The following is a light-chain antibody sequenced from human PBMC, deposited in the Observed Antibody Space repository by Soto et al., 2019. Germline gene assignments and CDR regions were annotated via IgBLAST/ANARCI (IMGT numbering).Light chain of an antibody. Sequence: DIQLTQSPSFLSAFVGDTVTITCRASQAMSTYLAWYQQKPGKVPKLLIRSASTLQSGVPPRFSGGGSGTEFTLTTGTLQPDDSRIYYWQQLNGYQLAFGGGTNVEIK. V-gene: IGKV1-9*01. CDR2: SAS. CDR3: QQLNGYQLA. CDR1: QAMSTY. J-gene: IGKJ4*01.